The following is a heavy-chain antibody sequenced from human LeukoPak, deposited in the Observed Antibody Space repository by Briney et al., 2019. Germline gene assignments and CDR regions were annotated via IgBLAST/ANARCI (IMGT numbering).Heavy chain of an antibody. CDR3: ARDSTADAFDI. CDR1: GFTVSSNY. J-gene: IGHJ3*02. V-gene: IGHV3-53*01. CDR2: IYSGGST. D-gene: IGHD1-26*01. Sequence: GGSLRLSCAASGFTVSSNYMSWVRQAPGKGLEWVSVIYSGGSTYYADSVKGRLTISRDNSKNTLYLQMNSLRAEDTAVYYCARDSTADAFDIWGQGTMVTVSS.